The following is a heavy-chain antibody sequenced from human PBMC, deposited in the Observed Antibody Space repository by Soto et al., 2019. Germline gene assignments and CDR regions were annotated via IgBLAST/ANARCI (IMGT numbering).Heavy chain of an antibody. V-gene: IGHV1-69*05. CDR2: VIPILGTT. Sequence: QVQLVQSGAEVKKPGSSVKVSCKASVGTFSTYAISWVRQAPGQGLEWMGGVIPILGTTNNAQKFQGRVTITPDESTGTAFIALSSLRSEDTAVYFCARHPGTYYYHYMDVWGHGTTVTVSS. CDR3: ARHPGTYYYHYMDV. J-gene: IGHJ6*02. CDR1: VGTFSTYA. D-gene: IGHD1-1*01.